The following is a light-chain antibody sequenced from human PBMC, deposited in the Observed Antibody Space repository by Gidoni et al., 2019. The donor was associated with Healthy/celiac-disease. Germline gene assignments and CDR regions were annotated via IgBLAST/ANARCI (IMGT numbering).Light chain of an antibody. CDR1: QGISSY. Sequence: IQLTQSPSSLSASVGDRVTITCRASQGISSYLDWYQQKPGKAPKLLIYAASTLQSGVPSRFSGSGSGTDFTLTISRLQPEDFATYYCQQLNSYPITFGQGTRLEIK. CDR2: AAS. J-gene: IGKJ5*01. V-gene: IGKV1-9*01. CDR3: QQLNSYPIT.